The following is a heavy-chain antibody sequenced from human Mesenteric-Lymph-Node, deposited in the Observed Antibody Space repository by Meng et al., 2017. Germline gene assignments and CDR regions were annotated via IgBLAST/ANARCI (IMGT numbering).Heavy chain of an antibody. CDR3: ARSPSHFPSGGYAGVI. J-gene: IGHJ3*02. Sequence: GESLKISCTGSGYSFTSYWIGWVRQMPGKGLEWIGIIYPGDSDTRYSPSFQGQVTISADKSISTAYLQWGSLKASDTAMYYCARSPSHFPSGGYAGVIWGQGTMVTVSS. CDR1: GYSFTSYW. V-gene: IGHV5-51*01. CDR2: IYPGDSDT. D-gene: IGHD1-26*01.